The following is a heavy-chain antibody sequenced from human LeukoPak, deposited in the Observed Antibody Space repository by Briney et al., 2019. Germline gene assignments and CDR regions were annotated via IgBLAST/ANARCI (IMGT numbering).Heavy chain of an antibody. CDR1: EFTFSSYE. D-gene: IGHD6-19*01. V-gene: IGHV3-48*03. J-gene: IGHJ4*02. CDR2: ISSSGSTI. CDR3: ARAGSSGWYYFDY. Sequence: GGSLRLSCAASEFTFSSYEMNWVRQAPGKGLEWVSYISSSGSTIYYADSVKGRFTVSRDNAKNSLYLQMNSQRAEDTAVYYCARAGSSGWYYFDYWGQGTLVTVSS.